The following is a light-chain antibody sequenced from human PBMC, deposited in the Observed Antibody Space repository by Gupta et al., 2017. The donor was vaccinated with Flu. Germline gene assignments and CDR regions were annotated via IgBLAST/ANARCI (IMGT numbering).Light chain of an antibody. CDR3: QQSYSSPYT. Sequence: PSSLSASVGDRVTITCRASQSIGRCLNWYQQKPGEAPKVLINGASSLQSGVPSTFSGSGSGTEFILTISSLQPEDFATYYCQQSYSSPYTFGQGTKLEI. V-gene: IGKV1-39*01. J-gene: IGKJ2*01. CDR2: GAS. CDR1: QSIGRC.